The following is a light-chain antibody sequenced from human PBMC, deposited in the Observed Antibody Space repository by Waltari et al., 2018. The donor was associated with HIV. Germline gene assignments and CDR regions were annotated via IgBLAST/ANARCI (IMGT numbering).Light chain of an antibody. CDR1: QSVSSNY. V-gene: IGKV3-20*01. J-gene: IGKJ2*01. CDR3: QQYGSSPYT. CDR2: AAL. Sequence: EIVLTQSPGTLSLSPGEGATRSCRASQSVSSNYLAWYQQKPGQAPRLLIYAALDRATGIPDRFSGSGSGADFTLTISRLEPQDFVVYYCQQYGSSPYTFGQGTKLEIK.